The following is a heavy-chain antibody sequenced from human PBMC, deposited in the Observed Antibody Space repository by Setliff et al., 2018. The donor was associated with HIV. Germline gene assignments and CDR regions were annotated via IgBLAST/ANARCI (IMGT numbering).Heavy chain of an antibody. CDR1: AVSIGGYS. CDR3: AREPATYNGYDWDYYVTDL. CDR2: IYSTDTT. J-gene: IGHJ6*02. D-gene: IGHD5-12*01. V-gene: IGHV4-59*01. Sequence: SETLSLTCTVSAVSIGGYSWSWIRQSPGKGLEWIGSIYSTDTTNHNPSLESRVTISIDMSKNQFSLNLKPVTAADTAVYYCAREPATYNGYDWDYYVTDLWGQGTTVTVSS.